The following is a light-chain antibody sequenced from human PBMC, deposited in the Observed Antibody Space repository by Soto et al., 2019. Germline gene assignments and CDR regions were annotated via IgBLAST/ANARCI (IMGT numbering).Light chain of an antibody. J-gene: IGKJ2*01. CDR1: QSISSW. Sequence: DIQMTQSPSTLSASVGDIVTITCRASQSISSWLAWYQQKPGKAPKLLIYKASSLESGVPSRFSGSGSGTEVTLTISSLQPDDFATYYCQQYNSYPYTFGQGTKLEIK. CDR2: KAS. V-gene: IGKV1-5*03. CDR3: QQYNSYPYT.